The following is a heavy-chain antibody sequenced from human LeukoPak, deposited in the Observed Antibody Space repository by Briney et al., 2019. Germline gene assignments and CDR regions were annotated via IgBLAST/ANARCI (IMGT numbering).Heavy chain of an antibody. D-gene: IGHD5-12*01. Sequence: SETLSLTCTVSGDSIGSYSWGWIRQPPGKGLEWIGYIYYTGSTNYNPSLKSRVTISIDTSKNQFSLKLSSVTAADTAVYYCARGYSAYAHFDYWGQGTLVTVSS. CDR1: GDSIGSYS. CDR3: ARGYSAYAHFDY. CDR2: IYYTGST. J-gene: IGHJ4*02. V-gene: IGHV4-59*01.